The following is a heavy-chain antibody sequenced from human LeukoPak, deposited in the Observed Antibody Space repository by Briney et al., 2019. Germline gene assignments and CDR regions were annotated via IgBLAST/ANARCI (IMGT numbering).Heavy chain of an antibody. V-gene: IGHV3-7*01. CDR1: GFTFSTYW. CDR2: IKQDGSEK. D-gene: IGHD2-2*01. CDR3: TRDPDASDY. J-gene: IGHJ4*02. Sequence: GGSLRLSCAASGFTFSTYWMSWVRQAPGKGLEWVANIKQDGSEKYYVDSVKGRFTISRDNAKNSLFLQMNSLRAEDTAVYYCTRDPDASDYWAREPWSPSPQ.